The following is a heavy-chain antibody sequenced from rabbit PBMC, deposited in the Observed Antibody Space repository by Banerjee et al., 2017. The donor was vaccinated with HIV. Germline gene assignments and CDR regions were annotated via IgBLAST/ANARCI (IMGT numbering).Heavy chain of an antibody. D-gene: IGHD2-1*01. V-gene: IGHV1S47*01. Sequence: QEQLVESGGGLVQPGGSLKLSCKASGFDFSSYGVSWVRQAPGKGLEWIGYIDPVFGSTSYASWVNGRFTISSHNAQNTLYLQLNSLTAADTATYFCVRVGYDDYGDYPMYYFNLWGPGTLVTVS. CDR2: IDPVFGST. CDR1: GFDFSSYG. J-gene: IGHJ4*01. CDR3: VRVGYDDYGDYPMYYFNL.